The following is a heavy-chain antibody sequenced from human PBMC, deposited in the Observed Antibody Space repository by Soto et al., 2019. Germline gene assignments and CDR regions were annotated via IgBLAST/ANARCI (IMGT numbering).Heavy chain of an antibody. CDR1: GGTFSSYA. Sequence: SVKVSCKASGGTFSSYAISWVRQAPGHGLEWMGGIIPIFGTANYAQKFQGRVTITADESTSTAYMELGSLRSEDTAVYYCARNRHDYYDSSGYLPYGMDVWGQGTTVTVSS. V-gene: IGHV1-69*13. J-gene: IGHJ6*02. D-gene: IGHD3-22*01. CDR2: IIPIFGTA. CDR3: ARNRHDYYDSSGYLPYGMDV.